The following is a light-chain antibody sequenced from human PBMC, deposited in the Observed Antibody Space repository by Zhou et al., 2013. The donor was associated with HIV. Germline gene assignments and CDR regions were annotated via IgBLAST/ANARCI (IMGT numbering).Light chain of an antibody. CDR3: QQYNNWPPGLT. Sequence: EIVLTQSPGTLSLSPGDRATLSCRASENITSSFLDWYQQKPGQTPRLLIYGASFRATGIPNRFSGSGSGTEFTLTISSLQSEDFAVYYCQQYNNWPPGLTFGGGTKVEIK. V-gene: IGKV3-20*01. J-gene: IGKJ4*01. CDR2: GAS. CDR1: ENITSSF.